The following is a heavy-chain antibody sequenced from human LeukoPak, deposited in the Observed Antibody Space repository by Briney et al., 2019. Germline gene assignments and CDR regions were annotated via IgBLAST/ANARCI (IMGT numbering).Heavy chain of an antibody. D-gene: IGHD4-17*01. CDR1: GFTFSSYG. V-gene: IGHV3-33*01. J-gene: IGHJ3*02. CDR3: ARDHDYGDYDAFDI. CDR2: IWYDGSNK. Sequence: GGSLRLSCAASGFTFSSYGMHWVRQAPGKGLEWVAVIWYDGSNKYYADSVKGRFTISRDNSKNTLYLQMNSLRAEDTAVYYCARDHDYGDYDAFDIWGQGTMDTVSS.